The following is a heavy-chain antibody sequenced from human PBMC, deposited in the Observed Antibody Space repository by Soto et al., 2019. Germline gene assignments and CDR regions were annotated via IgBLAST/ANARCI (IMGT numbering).Heavy chain of an antibody. J-gene: IGHJ3*02. CDR1: GFTFSSYG. CDR3: AKGAVVTAIYDAFDI. Sequence: QVQLGESGGGVVQPGRSLRLSCAASGFTFSSYGMHWVRQAPGKGLEWVAVISYDGSNKYYADSVKGRFTISRDNSKNTLYLQMNSLRAEDTAVYYCAKGAVVTAIYDAFDIWGQGTMVTVSS. D-gene: IGHD2-21*02. V-gene: IGHV3-30*18. CDR2: ISYDGSNK.